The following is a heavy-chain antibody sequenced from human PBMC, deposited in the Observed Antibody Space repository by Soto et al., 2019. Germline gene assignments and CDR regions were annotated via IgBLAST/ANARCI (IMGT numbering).Heavy chain of an antibody. V-gene: IGHV1-3*01. CDR3: ARGKGMEENYYYYGMDI. CDR2: LNGGTGQT. CDR1: GYTFSTYA. D-gene: IGHD1-1*01. J-gene: IGHJ6*02. Sequence: QVQVVQSGAEVKKPGASVKVSCKASGYTFSTYAIHWVRQAPGQSLEWMGWLNGGTGQTRYSQRFQDRVTITRDTSASTAYMEVSSLRPKDTAVYYCARGKGMEENYYYYGMDIWGQGTTVTVSS.